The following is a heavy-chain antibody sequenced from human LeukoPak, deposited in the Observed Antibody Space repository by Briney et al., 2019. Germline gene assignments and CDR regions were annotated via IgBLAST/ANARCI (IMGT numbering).Heavy chain of an antibody. J-gene: IGHJ6*02. V-gene: IGHV3-9*01. CDR1: GFTFDDYA. CDR2: ISWNSGSI. D-gene: IGHD2-15*01. CDR3: AKDTLSRYCSGGSCPPSYYYYGMDV. Sequence: GGSLRLSCAASGFTFDDYAMHWDRQAPGKGLEWVSGISWNSGSIGYADSVKGRFTISRDNAKNSLYLQMNSLRAEDTALYYCAKDTLSRYCSGGSCPPSYYYYGMDVWGQGTTVTVSS.